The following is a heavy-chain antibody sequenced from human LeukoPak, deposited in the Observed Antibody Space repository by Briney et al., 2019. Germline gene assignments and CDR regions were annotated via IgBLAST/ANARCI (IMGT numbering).Heavy chain of an antibody. CDR1: GFTFSSYW. V-gene: IGHV3-74*01. J-gene: IGHJ6*03. CDR2: INSDGSCT. CDR3: AKTMVRGKQMTNPMDV. Sequence: GGSLRLSCAASGFTFSSYWMHWVRQAPGKGLVWVSRINSDGSCTSYADSVKGRFTFSRDNAKNSLYLQMNSLRAEDTALYYCAKTMVRGKQMTNPMDVWGKGTTVTVSS. D-gene: IGHD3-10*01.